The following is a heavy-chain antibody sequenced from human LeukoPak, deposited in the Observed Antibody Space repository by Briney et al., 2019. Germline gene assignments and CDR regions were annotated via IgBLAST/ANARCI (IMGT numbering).Heavy chain of an antibody. V-gene: IGHV3-23*01. D-gene: IGHD5-18*01. CDR2: ISGSGGSP. Sequence: GGSLRLSCAASGFMFSSYAMSWVRQAPGEGLEWVSAISGSGGSPNYGDSVKGRFTISRDNSKNTLYLQMNGLRAEDTAVYYCAKGRQLWLNDAFDIWGQGTMVTVSS. CDR3: AKGRQLWLNDAFDI. CDR1: GFMFSSYA. J-gene: IGHJ3*02.